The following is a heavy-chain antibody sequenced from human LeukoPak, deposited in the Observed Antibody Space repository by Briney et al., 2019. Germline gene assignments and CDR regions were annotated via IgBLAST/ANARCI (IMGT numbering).Heavy chain of an antibody. CDR2: IYYSGST. D-gene: IGHD2-15*01. CDR1: GGSISSYY. J-gene: IGHJ5*02. Sequence: PSETQSLTCTVSGGSISSYYWSWIRQPPGKGLEWIGYIYYSGSTNYNPSLKSRVTISVDTSKNQFSLKLSSVTAADTAVYYCARVTYCSGGSCYDSDNWFDPWGQGTLVTVSS. CDR3: ARVTYCSGGSCYDSDNWFDP. V-gene: IGHV4-59*01.